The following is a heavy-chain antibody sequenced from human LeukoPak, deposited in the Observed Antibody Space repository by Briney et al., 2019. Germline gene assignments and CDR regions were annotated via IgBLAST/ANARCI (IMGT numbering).Heavy chain of an antibody. CDR3: ARLGYYYYGMDV. CDR1: GGPISSYY. Sequence: PSGTLSLTCAVSGGPISSYYWSWIRQPPGKGLEWIGYIYYSGSTNYNPFLKSRVTISVDTSKNQFSLKLSSVTAADTAVYYCARLGYYYYGMDVWGQGTTVTVSS. J-gene: IGHJ6*02. V-gene: IGHV4-59*01. CDR2: IYYSGST.